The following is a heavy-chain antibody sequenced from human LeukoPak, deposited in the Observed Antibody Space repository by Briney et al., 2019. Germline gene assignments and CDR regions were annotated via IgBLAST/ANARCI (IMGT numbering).Heavy chain of an antibody. J-gene: IGHJ3*02. CDR1: GASFRGYY. Sequence: SETLSLTCAVYGASFRGYYWSWLRQPPGKGLEWLGEFNHNESTNYNPSLKSRVTISVDTSKHQFSLKQRYVTAADTAVYDCARGFCSGGSCCGAFDIWGQGTMVTVSS. CDR2: FNHNEST. D-gene: IGHD2-15*01. CDR3: ARGFCSGGSCCGAFDI. V-gene: IGHV4-34*01.